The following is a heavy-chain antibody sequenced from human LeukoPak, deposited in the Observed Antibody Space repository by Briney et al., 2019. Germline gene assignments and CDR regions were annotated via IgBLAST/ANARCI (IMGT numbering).Heavy chain of an antibody. CDR3: ARDLSSTPNWEFDY. J-gene: IGHJ4*02. V-gene: IGHV1-2*06. Sequence: ASVKLFCNTSGYTFNGYFIHWVRQAAGQGLEWMGRINPSSGVTEYAQNFQGRVAMSRDTSISTASMELSWLTSDDTAVYYCARDLSSTPNWEFDYWGQGTLVTVSS. CDR1: GYTFNGYF. D-gene: IGHD7-27*01. CDR2: INPSSGVT.